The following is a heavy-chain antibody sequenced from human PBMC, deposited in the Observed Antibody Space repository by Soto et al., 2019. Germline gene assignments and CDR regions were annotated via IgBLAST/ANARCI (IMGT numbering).Heavy chain of an antibody. J-gene: IGHJ4*02. CDR3: AKDIVVVVAAYFDY. CDR2: ISGSGGST. Sequence: PGGALRLSCAASGFTFSSYAMSWVRQAPGKGLEWVSAISGSGGSTYYADSVKGRFTISRDNSKNTLYLQMNSLRAEDTAVYYCAKDIVVVVAAYFDYWGQGTLVTVSP. CDR1: GFTFSSYA. D-gene: IGHD2-15*01. V-gene: IGHV3-23*01.